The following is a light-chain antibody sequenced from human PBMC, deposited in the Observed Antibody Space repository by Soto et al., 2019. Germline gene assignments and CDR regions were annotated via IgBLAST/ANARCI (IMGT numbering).Light chain of an antibody. V-gene: IGKV1-9*01. CDR2: AAS. Sequence: IQLTQSPPSLSASVGDRVTVTCRASQAIGSYLTWYQQKPGKAPKLLIYAASTLHRGVPSRFSGSGSGTDSTVTISSLQPEDFGTYYCQQLKGSPRITFGPGTKVDIK. J-gene: IGKJ3*01. CDR1: QAIGSY. CDR3: QQLKGSPRIT.